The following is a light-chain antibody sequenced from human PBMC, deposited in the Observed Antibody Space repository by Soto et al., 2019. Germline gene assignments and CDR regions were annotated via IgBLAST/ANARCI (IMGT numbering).Light chain of an antibody. CDR3: CSFAGDPYV. V-gene: IGLV2-11*01. CDR2: DVH. CDR1: SSDVGGYDY. J-gene: IGLJ1*01. Sequence: QSVLTQPRSVSASPGQSVAISCTGTSSDVGGYDYVSWYQQHPGKAPKLMIYDVHKRPSGVPDRFSGSKSGNTASLTISGLQAEDDADYYCCSFAGDPYVFGTGTKLTLL.